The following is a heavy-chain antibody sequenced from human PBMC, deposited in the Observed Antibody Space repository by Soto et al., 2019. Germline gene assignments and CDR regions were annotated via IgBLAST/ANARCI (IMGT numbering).Heavy chain of an antibody. J-gene: IGHJ6*02. CDR2: INAGNGNT. CDR1: GYTFTSYA. CDR3: AISYIVLVPAAAASYYYYGMDV. V-gene: IGHV1-3*01. D-gene: IGHD2-2*01. Sequence: GASVKVSCKASGYTFTSYAMHWVRQAPGQRLEWMGWINAGNGNTKYSQKFQGRVTITRDTSASTAYMELSSLSSEDTAVYYCAISYIVLVPAAAASYYYYGMDVWGQGTTVTVSS.